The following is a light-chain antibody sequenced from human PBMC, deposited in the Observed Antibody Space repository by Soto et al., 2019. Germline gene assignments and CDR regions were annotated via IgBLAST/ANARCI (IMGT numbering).Light chain of an antibody. CDR2: DNN. CDR3: GTWDSSLSAYV. Sequence: QSVLTQPPSVSAAPGQKVTLSFSGSSSNIGNNYVSWYQQLPGTAPKLLIYDNNKRPSGIPDRFSGSKSGTSATLGITGLQAGDEADYYCGTWDSSLSAYVFGTGTKLTVL. CDR1: SSNIGNNY. V-gene: IGLV1-51*01. J-gene: IGLJ1*01.